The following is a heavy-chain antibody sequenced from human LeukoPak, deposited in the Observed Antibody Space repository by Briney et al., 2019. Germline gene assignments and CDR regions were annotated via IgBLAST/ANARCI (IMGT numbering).Heavy chain of an antibody. Sequence: PGGSLETSLQRSGSRFTSYWIGWARQLPGKGLEGMGIIYPCHSDTRYSPSFQGQVTISADKSISTAYLQWSSLKAADTAMYYCARRVGATSDTFDYWGQGTLVTVSS. V-gene: IGHV5-51*01. D-gene: IGHD1-26*01. CDR2: IYPCHSDT. CDR3: ARRVGATSDTFDY. J-gene: IGHJ4*02. CDR1: GSRFTSYW.